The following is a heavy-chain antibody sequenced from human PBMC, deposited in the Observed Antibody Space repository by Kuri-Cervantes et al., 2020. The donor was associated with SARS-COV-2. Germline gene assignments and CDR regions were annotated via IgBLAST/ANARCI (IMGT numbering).Heavy chain of an antibody. CDR3: AAPITGTTDYYYYHGMDV. CDR1: GFTFTSSA. J-gene: IGHJ6*02. Sequence: SVKVSCKASGFTFTSSAMQWVRQARGQRLEWIGWIVVGSGNTNYAQKFQERVTITRDMSTSTAYMELSSLRSEDTAVYYCAAPITGTTDYYYYHGMDVWGQGTTVTVSS. CDR2: IVVGSGNT. V-gene: IGHV1-58*02. D-gene: IGHD1-7*01.